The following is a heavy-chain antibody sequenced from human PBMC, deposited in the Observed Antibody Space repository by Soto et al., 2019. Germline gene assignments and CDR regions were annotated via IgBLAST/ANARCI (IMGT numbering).Heavy chain of an antibody. Sequence: QVQLQQWGAGLLKPSETLSLTCAVFGGSVNSGNYYWSWIRQPPGKGLEWIGEMSHSGGTHFNPSLKSRVTISVETSKNQFSLKMSSVTAADKALYYCARVERGTATTVVDAFDIWGPGTMVTVSS. CDR1: GGSVNSGNYY. CDR3: ARVERGTATTVVDAFDI. CDR2: MSHSGGT. J-gene: IGHJ3*02. V-gene: IGHV4-34*01. D-gene: IGHD1-1*01.